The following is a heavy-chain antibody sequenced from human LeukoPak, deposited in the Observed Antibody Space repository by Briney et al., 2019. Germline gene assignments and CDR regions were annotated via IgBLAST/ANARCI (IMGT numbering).Heavy chain of an antibody. CDR1: GYTFTSYY. Sequence: ASVKVSCKASGYTFTSYYMHWVRQAPGQGLEWMGIINPSGGSTSYAQKFQGRVTMTRDTSTSTVYMELSSLRSEDTAMYYCARVQLPEDYYYYYGMDVWGQGTTVTVSS. V-gene: IGHV1-46*01. CDR2: INPSGGST. CDR3: ARVQLPEDYYYYYGMDV. D-gene: IGHD2-2*01. J-gene: IGHJ6*02.